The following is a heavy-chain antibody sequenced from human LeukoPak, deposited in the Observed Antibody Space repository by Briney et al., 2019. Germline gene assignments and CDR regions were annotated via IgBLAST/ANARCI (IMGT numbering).Heavy chain of an antibody. CDR1: GGTFSSYA. V-gene: IGHV1-69*04. Sequence: SVKVSCKASGGTFSSYAISWVRQAPGQGLEWMGRIIPILGIANYAQKIQGRVTITADKSTSTAYMELSSLRSEDTAVYYCARSVVVGSGGYYYGMDVWGQGTTVTVSS. CDR3: ARSVVVGSGGYYYGMDV. D-gene: IGHD2-15*01. J-gene: IGHJ6*02. CDR2: IIPILGIA.